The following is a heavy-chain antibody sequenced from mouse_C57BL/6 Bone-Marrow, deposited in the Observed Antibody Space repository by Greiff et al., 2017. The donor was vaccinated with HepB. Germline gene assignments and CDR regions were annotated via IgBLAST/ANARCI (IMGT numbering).Heavy chain of an antibody. V-gene: IGHV1-26*01. J-gene: IGHJ4*01. CDR2: INPNNGGT. CDR3: ARSLLRYYYAMDY. D-gene: IGHD1-2*01. Sequence: EVQLQQSGPELVKPGASVKISCKASGYTFTDYYMNWVKQSHGKSLEWIGDINPNNGGTSYNQKFKGKATLTVDKSSSTAYMELRSLTSEDSAVYYCARSLLRYYYAMDYWGQGTSVTVSS. CDR1: GYTFTDYY.